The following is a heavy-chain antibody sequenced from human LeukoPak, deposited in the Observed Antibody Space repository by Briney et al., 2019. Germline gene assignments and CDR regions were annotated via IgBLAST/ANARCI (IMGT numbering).Heavy chain of an antibody. Sequence: SVKVSCKASGGTFSSYAISWVRQAPGQGLEWMGGIIPIFGTANYAQKFQGRVTITRDTSASTAYMELSSLRSEDTAVYYCARVGDYYGSGSFYYRFDYWGQGTLVTVSS. CDR3: ARVGDYYGSGSFYYRFDY. D-gene: IGHD3-10*01. CDR1: GGTFSSYA. J-gene: IGHJ4*02. CDR2: IIPIFGTA. V-gene: IGHV1-69*05.